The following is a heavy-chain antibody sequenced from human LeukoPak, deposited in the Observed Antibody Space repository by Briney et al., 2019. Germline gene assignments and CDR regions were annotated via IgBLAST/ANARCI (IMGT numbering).Heavy chain of an antibody. CDR3: ARVIRLRYTAMVPGDAFDI. V-gene: IGHV4-34*01. Sequence: SETLSLTCAVYGGSFGGYYWSWIRQPPGKGLEWIGEINHRGSTYYNPSLKSRVTISVDTSKNQFSLKLSSVTAADTAVYYCARVIRLRYTAMVPGDAFDIWGQGTMVTVSS. D-gene: IGHD5-18*01. J-gene: IGHJ3*02. CDR2: INHRGST. CDR1: GGSFGGYY.